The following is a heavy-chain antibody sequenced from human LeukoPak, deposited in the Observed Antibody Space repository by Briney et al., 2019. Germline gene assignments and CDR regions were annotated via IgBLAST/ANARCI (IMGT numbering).Heavy chain of an antibody. CDR3: ARAWATDYFDY. Sequence: PSETLSLTCTVSGGSISSYYWSWIRQPPGKGLEWIGYMYYSGTIKYNPSLKSRVTISVDTSKNQLSLKLSSVTAADTAMYYCARAWATDYFDYWGQGTLVTVSS. V-gene: IGHV4-59*01. CDR1: GGSISSYY. J-gene: IGHJ4*02. CDR2: MYYSGTI.